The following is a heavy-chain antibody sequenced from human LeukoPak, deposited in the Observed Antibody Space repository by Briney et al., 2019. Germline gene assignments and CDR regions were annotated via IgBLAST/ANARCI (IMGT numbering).Heavy chain of an antibody. J-gene: IGHJ4*02. CDR1: GYSFTSYW. CDR3: ARPHYDILTGYFPEYYFDY. Sequence: GESLKIYCNGSGYSFTSYWIGWVRQMPGTGLEWMGIIYPGDSDTRYSPSCQGQVTISADKSISTAYLQWSRLKASDTAMYYCARPHYDILTGYFPEYYFDYWGQGTLVTVSS. V-gene: IGHV5-51*01. CDR2: IYPGDSDT. D-gene: IGHD3-9*01.